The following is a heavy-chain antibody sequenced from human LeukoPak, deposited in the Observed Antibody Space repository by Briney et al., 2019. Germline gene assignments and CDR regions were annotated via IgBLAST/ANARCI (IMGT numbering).Heavy chain of an antibody. CDR2: ISYDGSNK. V-gene: IGHV3-30*03. Sequence: HPGGSLRLSCAASGFTFSSYGMHWVRQAPGKGLEWVAVISYDGSNKYYADSVKGRFTISRDNSKNTLYLQMNSLRAEDTAVYYCAMGYSGYELAYWGQGTLVTVSS. D-gene: IGHD5-12*01. CDR3: AMGYSGYELAY. CDR1: GFTFSSYG. J-gene: IGHJ4*02.